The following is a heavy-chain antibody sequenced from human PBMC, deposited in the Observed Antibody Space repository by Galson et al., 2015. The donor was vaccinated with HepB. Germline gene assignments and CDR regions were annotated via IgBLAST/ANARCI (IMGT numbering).Heavy chain of an antibody. Sequence: SLRLSCAASGFTFSSYSMNWVRQAPGKGLEWVSSISSSSSYIYYADSVKGRFTISRDNAKNSLYLQMNSLRAEDTAVYYCARDYGDYGEDAFDIWGQGTMVTVSS. D-gene: IGHD4-17*01. J-gene: IGHJ3*02. CDR1: GFTFSSYS. CDR3: ARDYGDYGEDAFDI. V-gene: IGHV3-21*01. CDR2: ISSSSSYI.